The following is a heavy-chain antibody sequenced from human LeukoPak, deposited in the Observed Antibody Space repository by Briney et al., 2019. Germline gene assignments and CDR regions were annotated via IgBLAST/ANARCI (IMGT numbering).Heavy chain of an antibody. CDR2: IYSGGNT. V-gene: IGHV4-4*07. J-gene: IGHJ3*02. CDR1: GGSISSYY. Sequence: SETLSLTCTVSGGSISSYYWSWFRQPAGKGLEWIGRIYSGGNTNYNPSLKSRVTMSVDTSKNQFSLKVNSVTAADTAVYYCARGETIVADRREGDGFDIWGQGTLVTVSS. CDR3: ARGETIVADRREGDGFDI. D-gene: IGHD5-12*01.